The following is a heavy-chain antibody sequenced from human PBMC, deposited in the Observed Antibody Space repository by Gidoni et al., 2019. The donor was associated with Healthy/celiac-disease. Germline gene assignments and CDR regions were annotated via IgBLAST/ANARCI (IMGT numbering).Heavy chain of an antibody. CDR1: GFTFRGYS. CDR3: AREDMRYSSSPGAFDI. CDR2: ISSSSSYI. V-gene: IGHV3-21*01. Sequence: EVQLVESGGGLVKPGGSLRLSWAASGFTFRGYSMNWVRQAPGRGLEWVSSISSSSSYIYYADSVKGRFTISRDNAKNSLYLQMNSLRAEDTAVYYCAREDMRYSSSPGAFDIWGQGTMVTVSS. J-gene: IGHJ3*02. D-gene: IGHD6-6*01.